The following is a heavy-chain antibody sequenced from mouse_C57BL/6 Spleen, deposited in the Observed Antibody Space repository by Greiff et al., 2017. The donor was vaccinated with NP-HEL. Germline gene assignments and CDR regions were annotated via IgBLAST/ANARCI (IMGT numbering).Heavy chain of an antibody. CDR1: GYTFTNYW. V-gene: IGHV1-63*01. Sequence: QVQLKESGAELVRPGTSVKMSCKASGYTFTNYWIGWAKQRPGHGLEWIGDIYPGGGYTNSNEKFKGKAKLTADKSSSTAYMQFSSLTSEDSAIYYCARGGEEYEDWYFDVWGTGTTVTVSS. D-gene: IGHD2-10*02. J-gene: IGHJ1*03. CDR2: IYPGGGYT. CDR3: ARGGEEYEDWYFDV.